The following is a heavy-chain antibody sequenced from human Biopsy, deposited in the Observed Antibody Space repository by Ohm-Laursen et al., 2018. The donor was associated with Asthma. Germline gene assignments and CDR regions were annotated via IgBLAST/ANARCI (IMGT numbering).Heavy chain of an antibody. V-gene: IGHV1-69*13. J-gene: IGHJ4*02. Sequence: EASVKVSCKGSGGTFSSNSINWVRQAPGQGLEWMGRIIPIFGPTNYAQKFQGRVTISADDSTSTAYMELSSLSSEDTALYYCARGPEYVRSSGALDYWGQGTLVTVSS. CDR2: IIPIFGPT. D-gene: IGHD2-2*01. CDR1: GGTFSSNS. CDR3: ARGPEYVRSSGALDY.